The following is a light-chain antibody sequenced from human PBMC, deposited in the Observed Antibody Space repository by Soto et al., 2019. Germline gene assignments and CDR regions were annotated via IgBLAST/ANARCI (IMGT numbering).Light chain of an antibody. CDR1: SSDIAIYNY. J-gene: IGLJ2*01. Sequence: QSVLTQPPSASGSPGQSVTISCTGTSSDIAIYNYVSWYQQHPGKAPKLMIFEVSKRPSGVPDRFSGSKSANTASLTVSGLQAEDEADYYCSSHGGSNISIFGGGTQLTVL. V-gene: IGLV2-8*01. CDR3: SSHGGSNISI. CDR2: EVS.